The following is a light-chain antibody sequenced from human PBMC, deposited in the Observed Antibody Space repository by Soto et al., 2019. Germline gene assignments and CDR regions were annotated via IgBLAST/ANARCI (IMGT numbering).Light chain of an antibody. CDR2: DAS. CDR3: QQRSNRPWT. J-gene: IGKJ1*01. CDR1: QSVSSY. Sequence: EIVLTQSPATLSLSPGERATLSCRASQSVSSYLAWYHQKPGQAPRLLIYDASNRATGIPARFSGSGSGTDFTLTISSLEPEDFAVYYCQQRSNRPWTFGQGTKVQIK. V-gene: IGKV3-11*01.